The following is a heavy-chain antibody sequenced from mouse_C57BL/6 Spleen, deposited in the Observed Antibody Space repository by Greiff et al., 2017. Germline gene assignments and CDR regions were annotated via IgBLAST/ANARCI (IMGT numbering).Heavy chain of an antibody. J-gene: IGHJ2*01. V-gene: IGHV3-6*01. Sequence: EVKLMESGPGLVKPSQSLSLTCSVTGYSITSGYYWNWIRQFPGNKLEWMGYISYDGSNNYNPSLKNRISITRDTSKNQFFLKLNSVTTEDTATYYCAKEGPYDYFDYWGQGTTLTVSS. CDR3: AKEGPYDYFDY. CDR1: GYSITSGYY. CDR2: ISYDGSN. D-gene: IGHD6-5*01.